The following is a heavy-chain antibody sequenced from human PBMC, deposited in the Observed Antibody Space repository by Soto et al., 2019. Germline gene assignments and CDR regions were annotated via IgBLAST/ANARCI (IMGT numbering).Heavy chain of an antibody. Sequence: SETLSLTCTVSGGSISSGGYYWSWIRQHPGKGLEWIGGIYYSGSTYYNPSLKSRVTISVDTSKNQFSLNLSSVTAADTAVYYCARGGAGSSSGFDSWGQGTLVTVSS. D-gene: IGHD6-6*01. CDR2: IYYSGST. CDR3: ARGGAGSSSGFDS. V-gene: IGHV4-31*03. CDR1: GGSISSGGYY. J-gene: IGHJ4*02.